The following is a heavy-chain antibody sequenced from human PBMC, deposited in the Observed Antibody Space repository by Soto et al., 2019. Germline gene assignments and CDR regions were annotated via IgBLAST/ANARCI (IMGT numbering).Heavy chain of an antibody. CDR3: ARERTDQLSGDDTLDI. J-gene: IGHJ3*02. Sequence: QVQLQESGPGLVRPSETLSLTCTVSGGSLSNYNWNWVRESAGRGLEWIGRIYSNGKAYYNPSLKRAITMSPDTLNNQVSLGLGSVTAADTAKNYGARERTDQLSGDDTLDIWGLGTMVTVSS. V-gene: IGHV4-4*07. CDR2: IYSNGKA. D-gene: IGHD2-2*01. CDR1: GGSLSNYN.